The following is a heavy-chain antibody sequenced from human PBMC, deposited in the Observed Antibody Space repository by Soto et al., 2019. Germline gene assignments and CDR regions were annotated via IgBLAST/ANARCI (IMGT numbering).Heavy chain of an antibody. J-gene: IGHJ5*01. CDR1: GFTFSSYS. CDR2: ISSSSSYI. D-gene: IGHD4-17*01. CDR3: AKDLSRWPHYAFDS. Sequence: PGGSLRLSCAASGFTFSSYSMNWVRQAPGKGLEWVSSISSSSSYIYYADSVKGRFTISRDNSKNALYMQMNGLRPEDTAVYYCAKDLSRWPHYAFDSWGQGTLVTVSS. V-gene: IGHV3-21*04.